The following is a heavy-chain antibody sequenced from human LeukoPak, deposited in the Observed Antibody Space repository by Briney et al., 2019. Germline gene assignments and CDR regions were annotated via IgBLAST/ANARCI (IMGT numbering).Heavy chain of an antibody. D-gene: IGHD3-10*01. CDR2: ISAYNGNT. Sequence: GASVKVSCKASGYTFTSYGISWVRQAPGQGLEWMGWISAYNGNTNYAQKLQGRVTMTTDTSTSTAYMELRSLSSDDTAVYYCARDLERITMVRGVGDYWGQGTLVTVSS. CDR1: GYTFTSYG. CDR3: ARDLERITMVRGVGDY. V-gene: IGHV1-18*01. J-gene: IGHJ4*02.